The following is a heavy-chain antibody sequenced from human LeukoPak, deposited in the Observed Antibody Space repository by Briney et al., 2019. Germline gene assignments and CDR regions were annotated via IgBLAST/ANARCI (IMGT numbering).Heavy chain of an antibody. V-gene: IGHV3-7*01. CDR2: IKQDGSEK. D-gene: IGHD5-18*01. CDR3: ARGWIQLWPFDY. CDR1: GFTFSSYW. J-gene: IGHJ4*02. Sequence: GGSLRLSCAASGFTFSSYWMSWVRQAPGKGLEWVANIKQDGSEKYYVDSEKGRFTISRDNANNSLSLQMNSLRAEDTAVYYCARGWIQLWPFDYWGQGTLVTVSS.